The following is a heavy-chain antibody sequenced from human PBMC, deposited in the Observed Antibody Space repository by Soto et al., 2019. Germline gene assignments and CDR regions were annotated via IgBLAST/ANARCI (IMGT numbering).Heavy chain of an antibody. CDR2: ISTSGETT. CDR1: GFTFGTYA. Sequence: LRLSCAASGFTFGTYAMSWVRRAPGKGLEWVSSISTSGETTYYADSVKGRFTTSRDNSYNTLFLQMDSLRVDDAALYYCAKDQYGSGDYGRFDFWGQGSLVTVSS. V-gene: IGHV3-23*01. D-gene: IGHD4-17*01. CDR3: AKDQYGSGDYGRFDF. J-gene: IGHJ4*02.